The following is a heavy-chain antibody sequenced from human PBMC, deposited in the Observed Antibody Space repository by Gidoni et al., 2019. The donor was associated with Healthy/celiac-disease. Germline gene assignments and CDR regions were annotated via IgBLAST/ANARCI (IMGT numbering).Heavy chain of an antibody. J-gene: IGHJ4*02. CDR3: AKDIDGSYYLLFDY. CDR2: ISGSGGST. V-gene: IGHV3-23*01. Sequence: VSAISGSGGSTYYADSVKGRFTISRDNSKNTLYLQMNSLRAEDTAVYYCAKDIDGSYYLLFDYWGQGTLVTVSS. D-gene: IGHD1-26*01.